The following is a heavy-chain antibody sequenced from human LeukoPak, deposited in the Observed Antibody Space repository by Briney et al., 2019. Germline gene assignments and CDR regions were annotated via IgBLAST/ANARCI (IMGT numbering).Heavy chain of an antibody. V-gene: IGHV3-21*04. CDR3: ARDMGYSGSWPGYFDY. Sequence: PGGSLRLSCAASGFTFSSSAMNWVRQAPGKGLEWVPSINNVGSHIYYAGSVRGRFTISRDNAKNLLYLQMDSLRAEDTAVYYCARDMGYSGSWPGYFDYWGQGVLVTVSS. D-gene: IGHD1-26*01. CDR1: GFTFSSSA. CDR2: INNVGSHI. J-gene: IGHJ4*02.